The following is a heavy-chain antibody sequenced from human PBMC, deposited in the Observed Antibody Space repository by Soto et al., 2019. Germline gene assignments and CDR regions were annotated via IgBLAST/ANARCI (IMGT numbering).Heavy chain of an antibody. J-gene: IGHJ4*02. V-gene: IGHV3-13*01. D-gene: IGHD3-10*01. Sequence: EVQLVESGGGLVQPGGSLRLSCAASGFTFSSYDMHWVRQATGKGLEWVSAMGTAGDTYYPGSVKGRFTISRENAKNSLYLQMNSLRAGDTAVYYCARGPYGSGSPIAPSYFDYWGQGTLVTVSS. CDR1: GFTFSSYD. CDR3: ARGPYGSGSPIAPSYFDY. CDR2: MGTAGDT.